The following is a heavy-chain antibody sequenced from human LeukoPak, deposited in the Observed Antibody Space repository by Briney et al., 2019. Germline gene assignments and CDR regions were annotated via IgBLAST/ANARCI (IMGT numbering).Heavy chain of an antibody. CDR3: ARDDYYESSGYLPPLH. D-gene: IGHD3-22*01. Sequence: ASVKVSCKASGYTFTSYAMHWVRQAPGQRLEWMGWVNAGNGNTKYSQKFQDRVTITRDTSASTAYMELSSLRSEDTAVYYCARDDYYESSGYLPPLHWGQGTLVTVSS. J-gene: IGHJ4*02. CDR1: GYTFTSYA. V-gene: IGHV1-3*01. CDR2: VNAGNGNT.